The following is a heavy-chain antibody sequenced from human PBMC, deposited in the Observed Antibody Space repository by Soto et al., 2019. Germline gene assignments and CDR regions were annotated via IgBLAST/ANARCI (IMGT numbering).Heavy chain of an antibody. J-gene: IGHJ4*02. D-gene: IGHD3-3*01. V-gene: IGHV4-34*01. CDR2: INQSGST. Sequence: QVQLQQWGAGLLKPSETLSLTCAVYGGSLSGYYWSWIRQPPGKGLEWIGEINQSGSTNYSPSLKSRVTILVDTSKNQFSLQLSSVTAADTAMYYCARGDFAWEPSTDYWGQGTLVTVSS. CDR3: ARGDFAWEPSTDY. CDR1: GGSLSGYY.